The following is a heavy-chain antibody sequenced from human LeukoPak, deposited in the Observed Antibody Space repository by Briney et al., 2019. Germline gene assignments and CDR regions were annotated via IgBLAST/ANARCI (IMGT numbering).Heavy chain of an antibody. Sequence: EASVKVSCKASGYAFIGYYMHWVRQAPGQGLEWMGWINPNSGGTNYAQKFQGRVTMTRDTSVSTAYMELSRLRSDDTAVYYCARAGVIAVAGLIKNFDYWGQGTLVTVSS. CDR3: ARAGVIAVAGLIKNFDY. D-gene: IGHD6-19*01. CDR1: GYAFIGYY. CDR2: INPNSGGT. V-gene: IGHV1-2*02. J-gene: IGHJ4*02.